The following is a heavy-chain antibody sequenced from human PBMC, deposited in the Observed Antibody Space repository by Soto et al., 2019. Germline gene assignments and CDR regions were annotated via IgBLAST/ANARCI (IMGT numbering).Heavy chain of an antibody. D-gene: IGHD4-17*01. CDR1: GSTFSSYG. V-gene: IGHV3-30*18. Sequence: GGSLRLSCAASGSTFSSYGMHWVRQAPGKGLEWVAVISYDGSNKYYADSVKGRFTISRDNSKNTLYLQMNSLRAEDTAVYYCAKVGPGDYVRYFDYWGQGTLVTVSS. CDR3: AKVGPGDYVRYFDY. CDR2: ISYDGSNK. J-gene: IGHJ4*02.